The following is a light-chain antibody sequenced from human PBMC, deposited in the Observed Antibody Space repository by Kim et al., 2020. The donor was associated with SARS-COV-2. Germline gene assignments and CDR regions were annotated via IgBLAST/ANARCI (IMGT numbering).Light chain of an antibody. J-gene: IGLJ2*01. CDR2: DVN. V-gene: IGLV2-11*01. CDR1: SRNVGAYNY. CDR3: CSYAGGYSHVL. Sequence: QSALTQPRSVSGSPGQSVTISCTGTSRNVGAYNYVSWYQQHPDKAPKLMIYDVNDRPSGVPDRFSGSKSGNTASLTISGLQAEDEADYYCCSYAGGYSHVLFGGGTQLTVL.